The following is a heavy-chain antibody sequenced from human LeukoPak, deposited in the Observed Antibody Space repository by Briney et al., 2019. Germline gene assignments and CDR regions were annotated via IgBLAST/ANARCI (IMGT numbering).Heavy chain of an antibody. CDR2: MSPNSGNT. V-gene: IGHV1-8*02. CDR3: ARGRGCSSTSCYSFSVNYYFYMDV. Sequence: ASVKVSCKASGYTFTSYSMHWVRQATGQGLEWMGWMSPNSGNTGYAQKFQGRVTMTRNTSISTAYMELSSLRSEETAVYYCARGRGCSSTSCYSFSVNYYFYMDVWGKGTTVTISS. D-gene: IGHD2-2*01. CDR1: GYTFTSYS. J-gene: IGHJ6*03.